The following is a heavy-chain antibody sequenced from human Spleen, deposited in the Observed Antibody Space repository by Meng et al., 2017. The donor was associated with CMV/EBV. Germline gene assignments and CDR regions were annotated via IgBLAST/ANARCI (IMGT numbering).Heavy chain of an antibody. CDR2: IIISSSYI. Sequence: CAASGFTFSSYSMNCVRQAPGKGLEWVSSIIISSSYIYYADSVKGRFTISRDNAKNSLYLQMNSLRAEDTAVYYCARWYSSSSDGMDVWGQGTTVTVSS. CDR1: GFTFSSYS. V-gene: IGHV3-21*01. J-gene: IGHJ6*02. D-gene: IGHD6-6*01. CDR3: ARWYSSSSDGMDV.